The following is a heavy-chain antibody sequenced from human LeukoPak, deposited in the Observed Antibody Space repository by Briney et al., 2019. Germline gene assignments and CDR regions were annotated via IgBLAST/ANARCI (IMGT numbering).Heavy chain of an antibody. D-gene: IGHD6-19*01. J-gene: IGHJ4*02. Sequence: GESLKIFWQGSGYSFTSSWIGWVRQMPGKGLEWMGIIYPGDSDTRYSPSFQGQVTISADKSISTAYLQWNSLKASDTAMYYCARHGSGSINIDYWALGTLVTVSS. CDR2: IYPGDSDT. V-gene: IGHV5-51*01. CDR3: ARHGSGSINIDY. CDR1: GYSFTSSW.